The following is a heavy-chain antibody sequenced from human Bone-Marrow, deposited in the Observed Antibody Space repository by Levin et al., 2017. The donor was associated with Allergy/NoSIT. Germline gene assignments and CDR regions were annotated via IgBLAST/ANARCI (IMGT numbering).Heavy chain of an antibody. J-gene: IGHJ4*02. CDR3: ASRTGTHGYFDY. V-gene: IGHV4-4*08. CDR1: GGSITTYY. D-gene: IGHD1-1*01. Sequence: SETLSLTCSVSGGSITTYYWSWVRRPPGRGLEWVGYVHSTGTTNYNPSLEGRVTISLDTSTNQFSLKLTSVTMADTAVYYCASRTGTHGYFDYWGQGVLVTVSS. CDR2: VHSTGTT.